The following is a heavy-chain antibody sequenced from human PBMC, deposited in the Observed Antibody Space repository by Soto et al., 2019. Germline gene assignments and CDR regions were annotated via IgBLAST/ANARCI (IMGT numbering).Heavy chain of an antibody. CDR2: VSSDGETT. CDR1: GFTFSSSA. J-gene: IGHJ2*01. D-gene: IGHD3-3*01. V-gene: IGHV3-23*01. CDR3: AKDRVTVSPRYFDL. Sequence: GGSLRLSCAASGFTFSSSAMSWVRQAPGKGLEWVSAVSSDGETTYYADSVKGRFTISRDNSKNTLYLQTNSLRAEDTAVYYCAKDRVTVSPRYFDLWGRGTLVTVSS.